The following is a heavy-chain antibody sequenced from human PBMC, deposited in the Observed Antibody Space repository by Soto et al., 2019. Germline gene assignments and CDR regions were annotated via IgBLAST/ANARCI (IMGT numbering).Heavy chain of an antibody. J-gene: IGHJ6*02. D-gene: IGHD2-15*01. V-gene: IGHV3-48*03. CDR2: ISSSGSTI. CDR3: EGRGGSCYDYYGLYG. CDR1: GFTFSSYE. Sequence: GGSLRLSCAASGFTFSSYEMNWVRQAPGKGLEWVSYISSSGSTIYFADSVKGRFTVSRDNAKNSLYLQLNSLRAEDTAVYYWEGRGGSCYDYYGLYGWGQGPTVTVCS.